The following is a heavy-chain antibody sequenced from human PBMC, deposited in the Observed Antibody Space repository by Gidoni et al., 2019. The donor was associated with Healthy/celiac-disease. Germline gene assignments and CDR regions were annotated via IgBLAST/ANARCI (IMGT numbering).Heavy chain of an antibody. V-gene: IGHV3-66*02. CDR1: GFTVSSNY. Sequence: EVQLVESGGGLVQPGVSLRLSCAASGFTVSSNYMSWVRQAPGKGLEWVSVIYSGGSTYYADSVKGRFTISRDNSKNTLYLQMNSLRAEDTAVYYCARDPGSSWLDFQHWGQGTLVTVSS. CDR2: IYSGGST. CDR3: ARDPGSSWLDFQH. J-gene: IGHJ1*01. D-gene: IGHD6-13*01.